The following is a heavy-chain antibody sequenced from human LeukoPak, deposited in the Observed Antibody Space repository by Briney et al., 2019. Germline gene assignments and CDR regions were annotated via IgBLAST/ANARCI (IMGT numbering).Heavy chain of an antibody. D-gene: IGHD4-17*01. CDR3: AKRPSDYGDYVSYFDY. V-gene: IGHV3-30*18. CDR1: GFSLISYG. CDR2: ISDDGRRK. J-gene: IGHJ4*02. Sequence: GGSLRLSCAASGFSLISYGMHWVRQAPGKGLEWVGVISDDGRRKDYADSVKGRFTISRDNSKDTLYLQMNSLRAEDTAVYYCAKRPSDYGDYVSYFDYWGQGTLVTVSS.